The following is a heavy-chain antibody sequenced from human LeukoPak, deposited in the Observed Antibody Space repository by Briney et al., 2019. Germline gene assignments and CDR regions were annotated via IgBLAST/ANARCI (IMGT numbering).Heavy chain of an antibody. CDR2: IIPIFGTA. J-gene: IGHJ4*02. D-gene: IGHD6-19*01. Sequence: SVKLSCTASGGTFSSYAISWVRLAPGQGLEWMGGIIPIFGTATYAQKFQGRVTIIADKSTSTAYMELSMLRSEDRAVYYCARGVRGGWYDYWGQGTLVTVSS. CDR1: GGTFSSYA. V-gene: IGHV1-69*06. CDR3: ARGVRGGWYDY.